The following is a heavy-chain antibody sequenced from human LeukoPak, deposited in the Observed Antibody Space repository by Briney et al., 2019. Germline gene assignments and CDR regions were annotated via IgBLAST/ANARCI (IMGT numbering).Heavy chain of an antibody. Sequence: ASETLSLTCAVYGGSFSGYYWSWIRQPPGKGLEWMGEINHSGITNYNPSLKSRVTMSVDTSKNQFSLKLNSVTAADTAVYYCARGALGYCSSSSCYDAFDIWGQGTRVTVSS. D-gene: IGHD2-2*01. CDR2: INHSGIT. CDR1: GGSFSGYY. CDR3: ARGALGYCSSSSCYDAFDI. J-gene: IGHJ3*02. V-gene: IGHV4-34*01.